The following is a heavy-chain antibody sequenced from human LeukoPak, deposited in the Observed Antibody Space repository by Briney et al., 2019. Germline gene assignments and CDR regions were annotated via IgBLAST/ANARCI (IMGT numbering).Heavy chain of an antibody. CDR2: ISGSGGST. V-gene: IGHV3-23*01. J-gene: IGHJ5*02. D-gene: IGHD3-9*01. CDR3: AKDGGRSDYDILTGYFPNWNNWFDP. CDR1: GFTFSSYG. Sequence: GGSLRLSCAASGFTFSSYGMSWVRQAPGKGLEWVSAISGSGGSTYYADSVKGRFTISRDNSKNTLYLQMNSLRAEDTAVYYCAKDGGRSDYDILTGYFPNWNNWFDPWGQGTLVTVSS.